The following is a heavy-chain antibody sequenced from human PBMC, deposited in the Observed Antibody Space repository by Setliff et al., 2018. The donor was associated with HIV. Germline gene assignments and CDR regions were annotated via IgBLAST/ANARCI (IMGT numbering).Heavy chain of an antibody. J-gene: IGHJ3*02. D-gene: IGHD2-2*01. CDR3: ARAFCSSASCYGGGDAFDI. Sequence: SETLSLTCAVYGGSFSGYYWSWIRQSPEKGLEWVGEIHHSRRTNYSPSLKSRVAISLDTSKNHFSLKLSSVTAADTAVYYCARAFCSSASCYGGGDAFDIWGQGTMVTVSS. CDR1: GGSFSGYY. V-gene: IGHV4-34*01. CDR2: IHHSRRT.